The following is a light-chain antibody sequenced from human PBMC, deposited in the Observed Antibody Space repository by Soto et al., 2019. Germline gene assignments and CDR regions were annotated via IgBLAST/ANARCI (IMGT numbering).Light chain of an antibody. CDR2: DVS. CDR1: SSDVGGYDY. CDR3: SSYTSSNSWV. Sequence: QSALTQPASVSGSPGQSITIPCTGTSSDVGGYDYVSWYQQRPGEAPKLMIYDVSDRPSGVSNRFSGSKSGNTASLTISGLQAEDEAHYYCSSYTSSNSWVFGGGTKLTVL. J-gene: IGLJ3*02. V-gene: IGLV2-14*01.